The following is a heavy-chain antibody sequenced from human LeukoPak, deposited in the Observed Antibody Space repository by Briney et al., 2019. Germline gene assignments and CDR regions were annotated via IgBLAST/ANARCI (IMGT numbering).Heavy chain of an antibody. D-gene: IGHD5-18*01. CDR1: GGSISTYY. J-gene: IGHJ3*02. CDR2: IYYSGTT. V-gene: IGHV4-59*01. Sequence: PSETLSLTCTVSGGSISTYYWSWIRQPPGKGLEWIGYIYYSGTTKYNPSLNSRVTISVDTSKNQFSLKLSSVTAADTAVYYCARVVDTSMIDDAFGIWGQGTMVTVSS. CDR3: ARVVDTSMIDDAFGI.